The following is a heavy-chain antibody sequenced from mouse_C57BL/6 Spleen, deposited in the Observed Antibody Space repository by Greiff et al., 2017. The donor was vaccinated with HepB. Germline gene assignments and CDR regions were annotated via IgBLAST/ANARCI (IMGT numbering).Heavy chain of an antibody. CDR2: IDPSDSET. CDR1: GYTFTSYW. Sequence: QVQLQQPGAELVRPGSSVKLSCKASGYTFTSYWMHWVKQRPIQGLEWIGNIDPSDSETHYNQKFKDKATLTVDKSSSTAYMQLSSLTSEDSAVYYCARGDGNYEEAFDYWGQGTTLTVSS. J-gene: IGHJ2*01. CDR3: ARGDGNYEEAFDY. V-gene: IGHV1-52*01. D-gene: IGHD2-1*01.